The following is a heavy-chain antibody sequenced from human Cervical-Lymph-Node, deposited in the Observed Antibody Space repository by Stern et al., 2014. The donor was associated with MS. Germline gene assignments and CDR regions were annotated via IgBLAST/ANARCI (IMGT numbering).Heavy chain of an antibody. Sequence: VPLVQSGAELIRPGESLKISCKGSGFKFSIYWIACVRQMPGNGLEWMVLVYPGDAETRYSPSFQGQVTMSADKSTSTAYLQWSSLNASDTAMYFCARQTTAWASDVWGQGTLVTVSS. CDR2: VYPGDAET. J-gene: IGHJ4*02. CDR3: ARQTTAWASDV. V-gene: IGHV5-51*01. D-gene: IGHD1-14*01. CDR1: GFKFSIYW.